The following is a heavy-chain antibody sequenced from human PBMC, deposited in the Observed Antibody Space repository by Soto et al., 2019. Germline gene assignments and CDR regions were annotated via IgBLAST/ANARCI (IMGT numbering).Heavy chain of an antibody. Sequence: QVQLVQSGAEVKKPGASVKVSCKASGYTFSSYGISWVRQAPGQGLEWMGWISAYNGNTNYAQKLQGRVTMTTDTPTSTAYRELRSLRSDDTAVYYCARDTYGSGAGYWGQGTLVTVSS. D-gene: IGHD3-10*01. CDR3: ARDTYGSGAGY. J-gene: IGHJ4*02. V-gene: IGHV1-18*01. CDR2: ISAYNGNT. CDR1: GYTFSSYG.